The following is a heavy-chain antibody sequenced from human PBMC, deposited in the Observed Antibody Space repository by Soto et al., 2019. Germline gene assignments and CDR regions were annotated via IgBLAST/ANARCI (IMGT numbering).Heavy chain of an antibody. CDR1: GGSISSSSYY. D-gene: IGHD2-15*01. CDR2: IYYSGST. Sequence: SETLSLTCTVSGGSISSSSYYWGWIRQPPGKGLEWIGSIYYSGSTYYNPSLKSRVTISVDTSKNQISLKLSSVTAADTAVYYCARLLVVVVIDSDGMDVWGQGTTVT. V-gene: IGHV4-39*01. CDR3: ARLLVVVVIDSDGMDV. J-gene: IGHJ6*02.